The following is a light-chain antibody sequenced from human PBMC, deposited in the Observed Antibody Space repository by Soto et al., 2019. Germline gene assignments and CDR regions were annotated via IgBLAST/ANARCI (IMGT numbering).Light chain of an antibody. CDR3: QQSYSTPTWT. V-gene: IGKV1-39*01. CDR2: AAS. CDR1: QSISSY. J-gene: IGKJ1*01. Sequence: IQLTQSPSSLSSSLGDRITITCRASQSISSYLNWYQQKPGKAPKLLISAASSLQSGVPSRFSGSGSGTDFTLTISSLQTEDFATYYCQQSYSTPTWTFGQGTKVDIK.